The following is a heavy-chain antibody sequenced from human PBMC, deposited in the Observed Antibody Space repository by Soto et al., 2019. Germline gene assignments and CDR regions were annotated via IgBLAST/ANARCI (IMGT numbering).Heavy chain of an antibody. CDR2: TYYSGST. Sequence: SETLSLTCTVSGGSISSSSYYWGWIRQPPGKGLEWIGSTYYSGSTYYSPSLKSRVTISVDTSKNQFSLKLSSVTAADTAVYYCARQGSHCTNGVCYVDYWGQGTLVTVSS. CDR3: ARQGSHCTNGVCYVDY. V-gene: IGHV4-39*01. D-gene: IGHD2-8*01. CDR1: GGSISSSSYY. J-gene: IGHJ4*02.